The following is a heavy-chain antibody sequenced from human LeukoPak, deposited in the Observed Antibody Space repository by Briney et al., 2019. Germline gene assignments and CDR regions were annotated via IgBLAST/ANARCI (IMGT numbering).Heavy chain of an antibody. V-gene: IGHV3-53*01. CDR3: ARLGDPRNWFFDL. Sequence: GGSLRLSCAASGLTVSNTYMTWVRQAPEKGLGWVSVIYSGGTTYYEDSVTGRFTISRDNSKNTVYLQMNSLRADDTAIYYCARLGDPRNWFFDLWGRGTLVTVSS. J-gene: IGHJ2*01. D-gene: IGHD4-17*01. CDR2: IYSGGTT. CDR1: GLTVSNTY.